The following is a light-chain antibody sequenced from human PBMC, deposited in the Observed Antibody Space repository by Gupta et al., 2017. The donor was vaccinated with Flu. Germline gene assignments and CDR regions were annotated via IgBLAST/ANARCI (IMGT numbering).Light chain of an antibody. Sequence: DIQLNQSPSVVSASVGDKVTITCRASQDISSWLAWYQQKPGKAPNVLIYGASVLQPGVPARFSGSGSGTDFTLTINSLQSEDFAIYYCQQSSSFPITFGQGTRL. CDR1: QDISSW. CDR2: GAS. J-gene: IGKJ5*01. CDR3: QQSSSFPIT. V-gene: IGKV1-12*01.